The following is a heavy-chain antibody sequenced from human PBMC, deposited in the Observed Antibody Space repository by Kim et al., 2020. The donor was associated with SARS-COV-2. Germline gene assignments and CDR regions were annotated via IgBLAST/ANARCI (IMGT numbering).Heavy chain of an antibody. Sequence: YIPAPRSRVTISVDTSKNQSSLKLSSVTAADTAVYYCARDSARYRYFDYWGQGTLVTVSS. D-gene: IGHD3-10*01. J-gene: IGHJ4*02. CDR3: ARDSARYRYFDY. V-gene: IGHV4-39*07.